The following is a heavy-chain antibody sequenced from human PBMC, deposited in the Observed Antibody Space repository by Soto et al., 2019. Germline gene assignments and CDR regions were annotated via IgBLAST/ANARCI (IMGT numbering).Heavy chain of an antibody. CDR2: TSSSSSYI. D-gene: IGHD2-21*02. CDR1: GFTFSSYS. Sequence: GGSLRLSCAASGFTFSSYSMNWVRQAPGKGLEWVSFTSSSSSYIYYADSVKGRFTISRDSSKNSLYLQMNTLRAEDTAVYYCAREGGDYLYYFDYWGQGTLVTVSS. CDR3: AREGGDYLYYFDY. V-gene: IGHV3-21*01. J-gene: IGHJ4*02.